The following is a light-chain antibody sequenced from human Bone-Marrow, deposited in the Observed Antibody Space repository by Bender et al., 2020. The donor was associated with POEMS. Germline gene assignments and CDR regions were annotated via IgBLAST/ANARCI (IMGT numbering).Light chain of an antibody. CDR2: VNSDGSH. Sequence: QLVLTQSPSASASLGASVKLTCTLSSGHTEYAIAWHQQQPEKGPRYLMRVNSDGSHYKGDGIPDRFSGSSSGAERYLTISSLQSEDEADYYCQTWGTGLGLFGGGTKLTVL. CDR3: QTWGTGLGL. CDR1: SGHTEYA. V-gene: IGLV4-69*01. J-gene: IGLJ3*02.